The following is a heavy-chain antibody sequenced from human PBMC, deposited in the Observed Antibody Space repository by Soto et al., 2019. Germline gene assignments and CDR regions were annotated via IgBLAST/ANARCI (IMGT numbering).Heavy chain of an antibody. CDR3: AHRQGTGYFDY. V-gene: IGHV2-5*02. CDR2: TYWDDDK. J-gene: IGHJ4*02. CDR1: GFSLSTSGVG. Sequence: QITLKESGPTLVKPTQTLTLTCTFSGFSLSTSGVGVGWIRQPPGKALEWLALTYWDDDKRYSPSLKSRLTITKDTSKSQVVLTMTTMDPVDTATYSCAHRQGTGYFDYWGQGTLVTVSS.